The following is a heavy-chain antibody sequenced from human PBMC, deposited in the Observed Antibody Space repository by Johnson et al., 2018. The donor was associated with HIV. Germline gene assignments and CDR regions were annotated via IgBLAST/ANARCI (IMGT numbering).Heavy chain of an antibody. Sequence: VQLVESGGGLIQPGGSLRLSCAASGFTVSSNYMSWVRQAPGKGLEWVSVIYSGGSTYYADSGKGRFTISRDNSKNLLDLQMNSLRAGDAAVYYCARDYRGRTVDAFDVWGQGTLVIVSS. CDR3: ARDYRGRTVDAFDV. D-gene: IGHD3-16*02. CDR2: IYSGGST. J-gene: IGHJ3*01. CDR1: GFTVSSNY. V-gene: IGHV3-66*03.